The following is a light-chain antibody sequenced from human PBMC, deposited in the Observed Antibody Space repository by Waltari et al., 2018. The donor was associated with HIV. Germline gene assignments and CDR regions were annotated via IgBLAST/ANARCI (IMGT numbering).Light chain of an antibody. J-gene: IGLJ2*01. CDR1: NIGSKS. CDR2: YDS. V-gene: IGLV3-21*04. CDR3: QVWDTSTFVVF. Sequence: SYVLTQPPSVSVAPGKAASITCGGNNIGSKSVHWYQQKPGHTPVLVIYYDSDRPSGIPERFSGSNSGNTATLTISRVEDGDEADYYCQVWDTSTFVVFFGGGTKLTVL.